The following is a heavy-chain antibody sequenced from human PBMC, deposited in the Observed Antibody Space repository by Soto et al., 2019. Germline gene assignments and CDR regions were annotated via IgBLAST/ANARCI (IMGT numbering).Heavy chain of an antibody. CDR1: GGTITSGRSS. CDR2: IYHIGST. V-gene: IGHV4-30-2*06. J-gene: IGHJ5*02. CDR3: VRESVASGPNYFDT. D-gene: IGHD6-6*01. Sequence: SATLSLTCSVSGGTITSGRSSWNWIRQSPGKGLEWIAYIYHIGSTYYNPSLKSRVTISVDRSENQFSLKLTSVTAADTAVYYCVRESVASGPNYFDTWGPGTLVTVSS.